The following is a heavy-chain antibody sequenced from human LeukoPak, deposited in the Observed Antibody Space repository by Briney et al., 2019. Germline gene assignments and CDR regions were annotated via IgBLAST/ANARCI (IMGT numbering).Heavy chain of an antibody. V-gene: IGHV3-23*01. Sequence: GGSLRLSCAASGFTFSSYAMSWVRQAPGKGLEWVSAISGSGGSTYYADSVKGRYTISRDNSKNTLYLRMNSLRAEDTAVYYCAKGPALLRYFDWFLDYWGQGTLVTVSS. J-gene: IGHJ4*02. CDR1: GFTFSSYA. D-gene: IGHD3-9*01. CDR2: ISGSGGST. CDR3: AKGPALLRYFDWFLDY.